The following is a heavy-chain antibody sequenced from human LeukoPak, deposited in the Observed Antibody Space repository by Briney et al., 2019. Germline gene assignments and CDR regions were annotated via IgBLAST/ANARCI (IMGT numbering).Heavy chain of an antibody. Sequence: ASVKVSCKASGFTFTAYYMHWMRQAPGQGPEYMGLFNPKSGGTDYAQKFQGRVTMTRDTSISTAYLELSNLRSDDTAMYYRARGIYGGNSPLVDLWGQGTLVTVSS. CDR3: ARGIYGGNSPLVDL. CDR1: GFTFTAYY. V-gene: IGHV1-2*02. CDR2: FNPKSGGT. J-gene: IGHJ5*02. D-gene: IGHD6-13*01.